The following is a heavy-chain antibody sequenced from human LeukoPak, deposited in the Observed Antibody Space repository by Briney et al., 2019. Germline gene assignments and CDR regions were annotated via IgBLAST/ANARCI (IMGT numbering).Heavy chain of an antibody. D-gene: IGHD5-12*01. Sequence: SETLSLTCTVSGGSISSGGYYWSWIRQPPGKGLEWIGYIYHSGSTYYNPSLKSRVTISVDTSKNQFSLKLSSVTAADTAVYYCARDQGIVATLGAFDIWGQGTMVTVSS. CDR2: IYHSGST. V-gene: IGHV4-30-2*01. CDR1: GGSISSGGYY. J-gene: IGHJ3*02. CDR3: ARDQGIVATLGAFDI.